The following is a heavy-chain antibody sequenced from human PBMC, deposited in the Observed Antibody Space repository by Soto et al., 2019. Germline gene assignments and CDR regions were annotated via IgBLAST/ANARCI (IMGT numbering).Heavy chain of an antibody. Sequence: ESGGGLVQPGGSLRLSCAASGFTFSSYEMNWVRQAPGKGLEWVSYISSSGSTIYYADSVKGRFTISRDNAKNSLYLQMNSLRAEDTAVYYCAGANYYGSGRFDYWGQGTLVTVSS. V-gene: IGHV3-48*03. D-gene: IGHD3-10*01. CDR3: AGANYYGSGRFDY. J-gene: IGHJ4*02. CDR2: ISSSGSTI. CDR1: GFTFSSYE.